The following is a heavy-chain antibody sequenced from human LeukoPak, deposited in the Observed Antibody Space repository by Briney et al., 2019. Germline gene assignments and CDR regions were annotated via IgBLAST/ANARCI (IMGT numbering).Heavy chain of an antibody. CDR2: INPNSGGT. CDR3: ARDRRWGLDYYGMDV. D-gene: IGHD2-21*02. CDR1: GYTFTGYY. J-gene: IGHJ6*02. Sequence: GASVTVSCTASGYTFTGYYMHWVRQAPGQGLEWMGWINPNSGGTNYAQKFQGRVTMTRDTSISTAYMELSRLRSDDTAVYYCARDRRWGLDYYGMDVWGQGTTVTVSS. V-gene: IGHV1-2*02.